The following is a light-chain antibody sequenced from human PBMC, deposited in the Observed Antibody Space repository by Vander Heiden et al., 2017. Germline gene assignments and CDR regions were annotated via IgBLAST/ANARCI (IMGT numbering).Light chain of an antibody. J-gene: IGLJ1*01. CDR1: MVGNKY. V-gene: IGLV3-1*01. Sequence: SYDLTQPPSVAVSPGQTASITRSGEMVGNKYTCWYQQKSGQSPVLVMYEDNKRPSGIPERFSGSNSGNTATLTISGTQAMDEADYYCQAWDSTTVVFGTGTKVT. CDR3: QAWDSTTVV. CDR2: EDN.